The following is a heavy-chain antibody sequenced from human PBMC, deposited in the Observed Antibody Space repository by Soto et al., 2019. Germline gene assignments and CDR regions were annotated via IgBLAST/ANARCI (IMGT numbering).Heavy chain of an antibody. CDR3: AKPYREGYCSSTSCYGRGWYYYYYYMDV. CDR2: ISGSGGST. Sequence: PGGSLRLSCGASGFTFSSYAMSWVRQAPGKGLEWVSAISGSGGSTYYADSVKGRFTISRDNSKNTLYLQMNSLRAEDTAVYYCAKPYREGYCSSTSCYGRGWYYYYYYMDVWGKGTTVTVSS. V-gene: IGHV3-23*01. D-gene: IGHD2-2*01. CDR1: GFTFSSYA. J-gene: IGHJ6*03.